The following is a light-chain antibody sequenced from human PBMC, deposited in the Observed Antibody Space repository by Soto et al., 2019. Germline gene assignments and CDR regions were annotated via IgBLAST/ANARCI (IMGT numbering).Light chain of an antibody. J-gene: IGKJ1*01. CDR3: QQYNSYPRT. CDR1: ESISGW. CDR2: KAS. Sequence: DIQLTQSPSTLSASVGDRVTITCSASESISGWLAWYQQKPGKASKLVMFKASTLESGVPSRFSGSGSGTEFTLSISSLQPDDFAIYYCQQYNSYPRTFGQGTKVEIK. V-gene: IGKV1-5*03.